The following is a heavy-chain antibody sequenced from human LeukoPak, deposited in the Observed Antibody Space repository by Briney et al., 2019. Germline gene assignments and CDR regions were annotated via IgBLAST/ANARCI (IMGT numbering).Heavy chain of an antibody. V-gene: IGHV1-2*02. Sequence: GASVKVSCTASGYTFTSYYMHWGARAPGQGLEWWGWINPNSGGTNYAQKSQGRSPMNRDTSISTAYRELSRLRSDDTAVNYLARPDIVATSFDYWGQGTLVTVSS. CDR3: ARPDIVATSFDY. CDR2: INPNSGGT. J-gene: IGHJ4*02. D-gene: IGHD5-12*01. CDR1: GYTFTSYY.